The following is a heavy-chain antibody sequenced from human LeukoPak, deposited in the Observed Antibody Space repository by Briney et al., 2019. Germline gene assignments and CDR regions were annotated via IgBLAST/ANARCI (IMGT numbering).Heavy chain of an antibody. J-gene: IGHJ4*02. Sequence: QAGGSLRLSCAASGFTFSSYAMSWVRQAPGKGLEWVSAISGSGGSTYYADSVKGRFIISRDNSKNTLYLQMNSLRAEDTAVYYCAKGLYYPGYYFDYWGQGTLVTVSS. D-gene: IGHD3-22*01. CDR2: ISGSGGST. CDR3: AKGLYYPGYYFDY. CDR1: GFTFSSYA. V-gene: IGHV3-23*01.